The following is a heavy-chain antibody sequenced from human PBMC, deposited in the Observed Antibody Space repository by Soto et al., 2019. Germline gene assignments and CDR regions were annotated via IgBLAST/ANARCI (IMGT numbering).Heavy chain of an antibody. CDR1: GFTFSSYA. CDR3: AKDTRYYDSSGYYSALEFDY. J-gene: IGHJ4*02. Sequence: GESLKISCTTSGFTFSSYAMSWVRQAPGKGLEWVSAISGSGGSTYYADSVKGRFTISRDNSKNTLYLQMNSLRAEDTAVYYCAKDTRYYDSSGYYSALEFDYWGQGTLVTVSS. V-gene: IGHV3-23*01. D-gene: IGHD3-22*01. CDR2: ISGSGGST.